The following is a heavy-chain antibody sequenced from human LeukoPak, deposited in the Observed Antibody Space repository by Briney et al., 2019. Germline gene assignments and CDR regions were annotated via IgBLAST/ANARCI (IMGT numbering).Heavy chain of an antibody. CDR2: LSGSGGST. CDR3: AKERDYGPADY. V-gene: IGHV3-23*01. Sequence: GGSLRLSCAASGFIFNKHAMSWVRQAPGKGLEWVSGLSGSGGSTDYADSVKGRFTVSRDNSKNTLFLQMNSLRAEDTAIYYCAKERDYGPADYWGQGTLVTVSS. D-gene: IGHD4/OR15-4a*01. CDR1: GFIFNKHA. J-gene: IGHJ4*02.